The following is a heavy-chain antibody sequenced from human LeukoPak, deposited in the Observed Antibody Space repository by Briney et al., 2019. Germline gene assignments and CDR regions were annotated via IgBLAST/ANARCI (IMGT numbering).Heavy chain of an antibody. V-gene: IGHV3-9*01. J-gene: IGHJ5*02. CDR1: GFTFADYA. Sequence: GGSLRLSCAASGFTFADYAMHWVRQAPGKGLEWVSSISWNSGSIGYADSVKGRFTISRDNAKNSLYLQMNSLRAEDTALYYCAMGATRFDPWGQGTLVTVSS. CDR3: AMGATRFDP. CDR2: ISWNSGSI. D-gene: IGHD1-26*01.